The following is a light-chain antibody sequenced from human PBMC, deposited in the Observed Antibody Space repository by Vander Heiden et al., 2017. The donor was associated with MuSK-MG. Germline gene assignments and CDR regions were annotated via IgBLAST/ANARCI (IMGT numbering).Light chain of an antibody. CDR3: MQRRELPYT. Sequence: DSGVPDRFSSRGSGTDFTLRISTVEAEDVGVYFCMQRRELPYTLGQGTKLEIK. J-gene: IGKJ2*01. V-gene: IGKV2-40*01.